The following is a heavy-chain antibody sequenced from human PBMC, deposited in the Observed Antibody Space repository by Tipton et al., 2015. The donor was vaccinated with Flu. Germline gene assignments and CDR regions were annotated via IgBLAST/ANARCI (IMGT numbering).Heavy chain of an antibody. CDR1: GGSISGYY. V-gene: IGHV4-59*08. CDR3: ARIYYYGSGDYYLDS. CDR2: IYYSGST. J-gene: IGHJ4*02. D-gene: IGHD3-10*01. Sequence: TLSLTCTVSGGSISGYYWTWIRQPPGKGLEWIGYIYYSGSTNYNPSLKSRVTISVDTSKNQFSLELRSVTAADTAVYYCARIYYYGSGDYYLDSWGQGTLVTVSS.